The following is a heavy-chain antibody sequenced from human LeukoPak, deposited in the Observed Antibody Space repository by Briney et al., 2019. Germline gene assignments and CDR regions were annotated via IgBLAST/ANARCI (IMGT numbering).Heavy chain of an antibody. J-gene: IGHJ3*02. CDR1: GGSISSSNW. CDR3: ARGGTAVIAPYAFDI. V-gene: IGHV4-4*02. CDR2: ISHSGST. Sequence: SETLSLTCDVSGGSISSSNWWSWVRQPPGKGLEWIGEISHSGSTNYNPSLKSRVTISVDKSENQFSLKMSSVTAADTAVYYCARGGTAVIAPYAFDIWGQGTMVTVSS. D-gene: IGHD4-23*01.